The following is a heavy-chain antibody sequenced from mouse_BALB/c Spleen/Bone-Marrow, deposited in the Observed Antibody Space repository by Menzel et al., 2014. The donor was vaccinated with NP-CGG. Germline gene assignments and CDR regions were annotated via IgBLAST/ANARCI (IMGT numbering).Heavy chain of an antibody. CDR2: IGPANGNT. CDR3: ASYRYAWYFDV. D-gene: IGHD2-14*01. J-gene: IGHJ1*01. CDR1: GFNIKDTY. V-gene: IGHV14-3*02. Sequence: VHVKQSGAELVKPGASVKLSCTASGFNIKDTYMHWVKRRPEQGLEWIGRIGPANGNTKYDPKFQGKATVTADTSSNTAYLQLSSLTSEDTAVYYCASYRYAWYFDVWGAGTTVTVSS.